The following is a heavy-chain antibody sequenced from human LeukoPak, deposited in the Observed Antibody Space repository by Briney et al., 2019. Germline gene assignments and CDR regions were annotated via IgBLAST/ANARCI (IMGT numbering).Heavy chain of an antibody. CDR2: INHSGST. CDR1: NSSISSDYY. D-gene: IGHD6-13*01. J-gene: IGHJ5*02. Sequence: SETLSLTCTVSNSSISSDYYWGWIRQPPGKGLEWIGEINHSGSTNYNPSLKSRVTISVDTSKNQFSLKLSSVTAADTAVYYCARGRGAAAGTVWFDPWGQGTLVTVSS. V-gene: IGHV4-38-2*02. CDR3: ARGRGAAAGTVWFDP.